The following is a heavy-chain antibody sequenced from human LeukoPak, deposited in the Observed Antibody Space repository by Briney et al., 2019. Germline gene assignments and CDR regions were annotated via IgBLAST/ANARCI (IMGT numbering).Heavy chain of an antibody. V-gene: IGHV3-30*02. D-gene: IGHD3-10*01. CDR2: IRYDGSNK. Sequence: PGGSLRLSCAASGFTFSSYGMHWVRQAPGKGLEWVAFIRYDGSNKYYADSVKGRFTISRDNSKNTLYLQMNSLRAEDTAVYYCARAGRPASITMIRGVRKHYYYIDVWGKGTTVTISS. J-gene: IGHJ6*03. CDR1: GFTFSSYG. CDR3: ARAGRPASITMIRGVRKHYYYIDV.